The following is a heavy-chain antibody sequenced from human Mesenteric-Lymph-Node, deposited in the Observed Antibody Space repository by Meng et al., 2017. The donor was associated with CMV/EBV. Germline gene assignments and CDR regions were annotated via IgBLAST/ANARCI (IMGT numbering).Heavy chain of an antibody. J-gene: IGHJ4*02. CDR2: INPMFGTA. D-gene: IGHD3-10*01. CDR3: ARDKSQDSYGSGSYYNFDY. CDR1: RSQA. V-gene: IGHV1-69*06. Sequence: RSQASDWVRQAPGQGLEWMGGINPMFGTARYAQKLQDRVTITADRSTSTAYMELSSLRSEDTAVYYCARDKSQDSYGSGSYYNFDYWGQGTLVTVSS.